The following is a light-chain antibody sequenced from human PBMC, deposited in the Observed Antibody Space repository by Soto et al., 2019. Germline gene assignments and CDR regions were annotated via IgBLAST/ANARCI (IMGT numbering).Light chain of an antibody. CDR3: AAFAGTYSLVI. Sequence: QSALTQPLSVSGSPGQSVAISCTGTSNDVGAYDHVSWYQHSPDKAPKLLIFDVNQRPSGVPDRFSGSKSGNTASLTISGLQSDDEAEYCCAAFAGTYSLVIFGSGTKFTVL. J-gene: IGLJ1*01. CDR2: DVN. CDR1: SNDVGAYDH. V-gene: IGLV2-11*01.